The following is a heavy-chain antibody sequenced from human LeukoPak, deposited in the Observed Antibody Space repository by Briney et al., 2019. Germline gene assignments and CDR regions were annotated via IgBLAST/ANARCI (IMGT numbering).Heavy chain of an antibody. CDR1: GYTFTGYY. CDR3: ARAIAAAPHYYYYYMDV. CDR2: IIPIFGTA. J-gene: IGHJ6*03. V-gene: IGHV1-69*13. D-gene: IGHD6-13*01. Sequence: SVKVSCKASGYTFTGYYMHWVRQAPGQGLEWMGGIIPIFGTANYAQKFQGRVTITADESTSTAYMELSSLRSEDTAVYYCARAIAAAPHYYYYYMDVWGKGTTVTISS.